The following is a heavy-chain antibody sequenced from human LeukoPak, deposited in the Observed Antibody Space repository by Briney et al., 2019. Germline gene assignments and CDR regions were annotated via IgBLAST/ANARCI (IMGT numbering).Heavy chain of an antibody. Sequence: PSETLSLTCTVSGGSINSSSYYWCWIRQPPGKGLEWIGSIYYSGRTIYNPSLRSRVTISVDTSKNQFSLNLSCVTAADTAVYYCARSQDVIAATDYWGQGTLVTVSS. V-gene: IGHV4-39*01. CDR3: ARSQDVIAATDY. CDR1: GGSINSSSYY. CDR2: IYYSGRT. D-gene: IGHD6-25*01. J-gene: IGHJ4*02.